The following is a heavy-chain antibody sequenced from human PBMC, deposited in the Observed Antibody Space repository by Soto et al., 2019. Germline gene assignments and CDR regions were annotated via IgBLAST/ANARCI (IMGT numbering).Heavy chain of an antibody. CDR3: ARSDGAGEGTSGSYYYYGMDV. CDR1: GYTFTSYY. J-gene: IGHJ6*02. D-gene: IGHD7-27*01. V-gene: IGHV1-46*01. Sequence: APVKVSCKASGYTFTSYYMHWVRQAPGQGLEWMGIINPSGGSTSYAQKFQGRVTMTRDTSTSTVYMELSSLRSEDTAVYYCARSDGAGEGTSGSYYYYGMDVWGQGTTVTVSS. CDR2: INPSGGST.